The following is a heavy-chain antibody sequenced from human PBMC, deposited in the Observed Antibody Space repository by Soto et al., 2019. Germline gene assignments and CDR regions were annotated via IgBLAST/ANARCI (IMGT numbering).Heavy chain of an antibody. CDR3: ARGGTFAYDTSGYSVY. Sequence: ASVKVSCKTSGYTFSAYYMHWVRQSPGQGLEWMGWINPKSGGTLYAQKFQGRVTMTRDTSISTAYMELSRLRSDDTAVYYCARGGTFAYDTSGYSVYWGQGTLVTVSS. CDR2: INPKSGGT. D-gene: IGHD3-22*01. V-gene: IGHV1-2*02. J-gene: IGHJ4*02. CDR1: GYTFSAYY.